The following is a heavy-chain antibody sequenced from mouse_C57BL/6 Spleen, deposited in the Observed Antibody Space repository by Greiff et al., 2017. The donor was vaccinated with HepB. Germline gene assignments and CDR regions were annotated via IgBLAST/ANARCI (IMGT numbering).Heavy chain of an antibody. CDR3: ARWEDNYGFDY. CDR2: IHPNSGST. CDR1: GYTFTSYW. J-gene: IGHJ2*01. Sequence: QVQLKESGAELVKPGASVKLSCKASGYTFTSYWMHWVKQRPGQGLEWIGMIHPNSGSTNYNEKFKSKATLTVDKSSSTAYMQLSSLTSEDSAVYYCARWEDNYGFDYWGQGTTLTVSS. V-gene: IGHV1-64*01. D-gene: IGHD1-1*01.